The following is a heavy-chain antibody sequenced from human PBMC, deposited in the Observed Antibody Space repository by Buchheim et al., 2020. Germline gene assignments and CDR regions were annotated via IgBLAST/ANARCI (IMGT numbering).Heavy chain of an antibody. CDR3: TTGALAES. CDR1: GFTFSTYW. J-gene: IGHJ4*02. CDR2: ISSGGSDT. V-gene: IGHV3-74*01. D-gene: IGHD2-15*01. Sequence: EVQLVESGGDLVQPGGSLRLSCAASGFTFSTYWMQWVRQAPGKGLVWVSHISSGGSDTTYADSVKGRFTISRDNAKNSLYLQISSLLVYDTVVYYCTTGALAESWGQGAL.